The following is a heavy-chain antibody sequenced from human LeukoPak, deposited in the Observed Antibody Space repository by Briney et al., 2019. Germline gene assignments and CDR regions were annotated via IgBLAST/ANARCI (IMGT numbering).Heavy chain of an antibody. V-gene: IGHV3-21*01. CDR2: ISSSSGYK. J-gene: IGHJ4*02. D-gene: IGHD6-6*01. CDR3: ARDKGAARPPFDY. Sequence: PGGSLRLSCAASGFTFSSYAMSWVRQAPGKGLEWVSSISSSSGYKYYADSMKGRFTISRDNTKNSLYLQINSLRADDTAVYYCARDKGAARPPFDYWGQGTLVTVSS. CDR1: GFTFSSYA.